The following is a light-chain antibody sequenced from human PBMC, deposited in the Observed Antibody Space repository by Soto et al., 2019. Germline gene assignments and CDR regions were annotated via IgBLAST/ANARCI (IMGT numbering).Light chain of an antibody. CDR3: QQFSNYPHV. J-gene: IGKJ5*01. CDR2: DAS. V-gene: IGKV1D-13*01. CDR1: QCIHTA. Sequence: AIQVTQSPSSVSASVSDRVRITCLASQCIHTALAWYQQKPGNAPMLLIYDASTVEAGVPSRFSGSGSGTDFTLTISSLQPEDFATYYCQQFSNYPHVFGQGTRLEN.